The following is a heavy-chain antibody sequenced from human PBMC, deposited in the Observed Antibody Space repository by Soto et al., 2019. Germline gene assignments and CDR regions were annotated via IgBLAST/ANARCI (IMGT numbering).Heavy chain of an antibody. CDR1: GYTFTTYG. V-gene: IGHV1-18*01. CDR2: ISTYNGNT. Sequence: QVQLVQSGAEVKKPGASVKVSCKASGYTFTTYGMSWVRQAPGQGLDWMGWISTYNGNTKYAERLQGRVTMTTDTTTSTAYMELRSLRSDDTPVYYCARGPTDYYDNSGNYFLDYWGQGTLVTVSS. J-gene: IGHJ4*02. D-gene: IGHD3-22*01. CDR3: ARGPTDYYDNSGNYFLDY.